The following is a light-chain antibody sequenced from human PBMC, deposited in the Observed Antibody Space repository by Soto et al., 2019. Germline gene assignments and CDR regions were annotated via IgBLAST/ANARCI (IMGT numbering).Light chain of an antibody. J-gene: IGLJ1*01. CDR1: SSDVGGYNY. Sequence: QSALTQPASVSGSPGQSITISCTGTSSDVGGYNYVSWYQHHPGKAPKLMIFDVSNRPSGVSNRSSGSKSGNTASLTISGLQPEDEADYYCSSYTTSNTRQIVFGTGTKVTVL. CDR3: SSYTTSNTRQIV. CDR2: DVS. V-gene: IGLV2-14*03.